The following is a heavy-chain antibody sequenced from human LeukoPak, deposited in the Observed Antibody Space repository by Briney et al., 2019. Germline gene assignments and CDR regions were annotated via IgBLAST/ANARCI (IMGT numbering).Heavy chain of an antibody. CDR3: ARQHPVGATQPYFDY. CDR1: GGSISSYY. J-gene: IGHJ4*02. Sequence: SETLSLTCTVSGGSISSYYWSWIRQPPGKGLEWIGYIYYSGSTYYNPSLKSRVTISVDTSKNQFSLKLSSVTAADTAVYYCARQHPVGATQPYFDYWGQGTLVTVSS. CDR2: IYYSGST. V-gene: IGHV4-59*04. D-gene: IGHD1-26*01.